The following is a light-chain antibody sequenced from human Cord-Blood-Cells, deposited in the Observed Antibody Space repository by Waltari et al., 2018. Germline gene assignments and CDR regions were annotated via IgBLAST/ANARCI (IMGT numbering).Light chain of an antibody. CDR3: QQSYSTPLFT. CDR2: AAS. V-gene: IGKV1-39*01. Sequence: DIQITQSPSSLSASVGARVTITCRASQSISSYLNWYQQKPGKAPKLLIYAASSLQSGVPSRFSGSGSGTDFTLTISSLQPEDFATYYCQQSYSTPLFTFGPGTKVDIK. CDR1: QSISSY. J-gene: IGKJ3*01.